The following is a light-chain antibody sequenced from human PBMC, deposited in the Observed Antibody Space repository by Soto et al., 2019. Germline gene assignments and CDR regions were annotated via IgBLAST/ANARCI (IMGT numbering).Light chain of an antibody. Sequence: IVMTQSPATLSVSPGERATLSCRASQSVSSNLAWFQQKPGQAPRVLIYGASTRATGIPARFSGSRSGTEFTLTISSLQSEDFAVYYCQHYNNWPRTFGQGTKVEIK. J-gene: IGKJ1*01. CDR1: QSVSSN. CDR3: QHYNNWPRT. V-gene: IGKV3-15*01. CDR2: GAS.